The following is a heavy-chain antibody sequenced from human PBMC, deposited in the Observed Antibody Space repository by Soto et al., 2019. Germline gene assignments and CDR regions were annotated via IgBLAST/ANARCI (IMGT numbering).Heavy chain of an antibody. J-gene: IGHJ4*02. D-gene: IGHD3-16*02. V-gene: IGHV3-15*07. CDR1: GFTFTTAW. Sequence: EVHLVESGGGLIKPGGSLRLSCAASGFTFTTAWFNWVRQAPGKGLEWVGRIKSKNDGGTTDYAAPVKDRFTISKDDSRNTLYLQMNSMKFEDTGVYFCTADLPTFIPQVDSWGQGTVVTVSS. CDR2: IKSKNDGGTT. CDR3: TADLPTFIPQVDS.